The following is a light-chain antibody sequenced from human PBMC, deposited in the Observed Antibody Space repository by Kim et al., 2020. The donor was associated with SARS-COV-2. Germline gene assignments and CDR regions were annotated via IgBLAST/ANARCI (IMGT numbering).Light chain of an antibody. V-gene: IGKV1-39*01. CDR2: TAS. J-gene: IGKJ3*01. Sequence: SASGGDRVIITCRASQSVRRYLSWYQQKPRKAPKLLIHTASILHTGVPSRSSGSGSETDFTLTISSLQPEDFATYYCLQSDSPLTFGPGTKVDIK. CDR3: LQSDSPLT. CDR1: QSVRRY.